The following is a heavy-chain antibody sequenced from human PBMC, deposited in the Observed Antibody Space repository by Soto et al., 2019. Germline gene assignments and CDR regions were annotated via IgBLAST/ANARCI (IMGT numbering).Heavy chain of an antibody. D-gene: IGHD2-15*01. CDR3: AKDIYPHCSGGSCYYGMDV. CDR2: ISYDGSNK. J-gene: IGHJ6*01. Sequence: GSLRLSCAASGFTFSSYGMHWVRQAPVKGLEWVAVISYDGSNKYYADSVKGRFTISRDNSKNTLYLQMNSLRAEDTAVYYCAKDIYPHCSGGSCYYGMDVWGQGTTVTVSS. CDR1: GFTFSSYG. V-gene: IGHV3-30*18.